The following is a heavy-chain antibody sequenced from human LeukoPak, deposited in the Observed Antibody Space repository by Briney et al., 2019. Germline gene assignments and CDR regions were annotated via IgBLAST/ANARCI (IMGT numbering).Heavy chain of an antibody. CDR3: ARGRRAAAEVDP. J-gene: IGHJ5*02. V-gene: IGHV7-4-1*02. CDR2: INTNTGNP. Sequence: ASVKVSCKASGYTFTSYAMNWVRQAPGQGLEWMGWINTNTGNPTYAQGFTGRFVFSSDTSVSTAYLQTSSLKAEDTAVYYCARGRRAAAEVDPWGQGTLVTVSS. CDR1: GYTFTSYA. D-gene: IGHD6-13*01.